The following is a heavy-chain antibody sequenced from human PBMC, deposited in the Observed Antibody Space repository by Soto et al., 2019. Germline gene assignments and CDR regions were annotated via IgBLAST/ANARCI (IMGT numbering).Heavy chain of an antibody. V-gene: IGHV4-59*01. CDR2: VYYTGTT. J-gene: IGHJ4*02. Sequence: SETLSLTCTVSGGSISSYFYIWVRQPPGKGLEWIGSVYYTGTTDYNPSLKSRVTISVDTSKTQFSLNLRSVTAADTAVYYCARDLAAAPRAFDYWGRGTLVTVSS. CDR1: GGSISSYF. D-gene: IGHD6-13*01. CDR3: ARDLAAAPRAFDY.